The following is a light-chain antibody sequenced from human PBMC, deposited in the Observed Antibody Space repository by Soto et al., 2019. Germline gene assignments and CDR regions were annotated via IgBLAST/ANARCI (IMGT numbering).Light chain of an antibody. V-gene: IGLV2-11*01. CDR3: CSYAGSYVV. CDR2: DVS. CDR1: GSDVGGYNY. Sequence: QSALTQPRSGSGSPGQSVTISCTGTGSDVGGYNYVSWYQQHPGKAPKLMIYDVSKRPSGVPDRFSGSKSGNTASLTISGLQAEDEADYYCCSYAGSYVVFGGGTQLTVL. J-gene: IGLJ2*01.